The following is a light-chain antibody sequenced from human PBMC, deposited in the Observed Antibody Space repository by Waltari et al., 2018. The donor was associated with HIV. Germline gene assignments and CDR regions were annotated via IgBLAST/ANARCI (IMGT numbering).Light chain of an antibody. CDR2: LGS. V-gene: IGKV2-28*01. J-gene: IGKJ4*01. CDR3: MQALQTPRT. Sequence: EIVMTQSPLSLPVTPGEQASISCRSSQSLLHSNGYNYLDWYLQKPGQSPQLLIYLGSHRASGVPDRISASGSGTDFTLKISRVEPEDVGVYYCMQALQTPRTFGGGTKVEIK. CDR1: QSLLHSNGYNY.